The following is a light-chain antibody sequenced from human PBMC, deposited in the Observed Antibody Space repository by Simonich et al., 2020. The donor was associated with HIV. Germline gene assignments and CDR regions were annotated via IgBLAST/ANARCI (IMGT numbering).Light chain of an antibody. V-gene: IGKV1-5*03. J-gene: IGKJ1*01. Sequence: DIQMTQSPSTLSASVGDRVTITCRASQSISSWLAWYQQKPGKDPKILIYKASRLESGVPSRFSGSGSGTEFTLTISSLQPDDFATYYCQQYNSYSPWTFGQGTKVEIK. CDR1: QSISSW. CDR2: KAS. CDR3: QQYNSYSPWT.